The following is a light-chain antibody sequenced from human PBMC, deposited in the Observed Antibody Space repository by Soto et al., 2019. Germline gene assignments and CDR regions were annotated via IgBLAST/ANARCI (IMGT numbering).Light chain of an antibody. CDR2: AAS. Sequence: AIRMTKSPSSFSASTGDRVTITCRASQGISSYLAWYQQKPGKAPKLLIYAASTLQSGVPSRFSGSGSGTDFTLTISCLQSEDFATYYCQQYYSYPITFGQGTRLEIK. J-gene: IGKJ5*01. CDR3: QQYYSYPIT. CDR1: QGISSY. V-gene: IGKV1-8*01.